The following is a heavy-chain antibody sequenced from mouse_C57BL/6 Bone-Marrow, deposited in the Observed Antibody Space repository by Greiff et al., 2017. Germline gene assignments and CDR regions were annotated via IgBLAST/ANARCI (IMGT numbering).Heavy chain of an antibody. CDR1: GYTFTDYN. V-gene: IGHV1-18*01. CDR2: INPNNGGT. Sequence: EVQLQQSGPELVKPGASVKIPCKASGYTFTDYNMDWVKQSHGKSLEWIGDINPNNGGTIYNQKFKGKATLTVDKSSSTAYMELRSLTSEDTAVYYCARRSIYYYGSSVFAYWGQGTLVTVSA. J-gene: IGHJ3*01. D-gene: IGHD1-1*01. CDR3: ARRSIYYYGSSVFAY.